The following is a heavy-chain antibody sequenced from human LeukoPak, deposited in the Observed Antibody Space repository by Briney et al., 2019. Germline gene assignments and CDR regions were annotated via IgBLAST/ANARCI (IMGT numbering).Heavy chain of an antibody. CDR1: GGSSSSSY. V-gene: IGHV4-59*08. J-gene: IGHJ3*02. D-gene: IGHD1-26*01. Sequence: SETLSLTCTVSGGSSSSSYWSWIRQPPGKGLEWIGNIYYSGSTNYNPSLKSRVTTSVDTPKNQFSLKLSSVTAADTAVYYCARHVLGMEAFGIWGQGTVVTVSS. CDR2: IYYSGST. CDR3: ARHVLGMEAFGI.